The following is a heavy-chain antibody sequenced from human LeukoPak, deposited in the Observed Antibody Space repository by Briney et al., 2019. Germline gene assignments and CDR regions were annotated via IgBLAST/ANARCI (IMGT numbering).Heavy chain of an antibody. V-gene: IGHV3-30*02. D-gene: IGHD2-2*01. Sequence: GGSLRLSCAASGFTFSSYGMHWVRQAPGKGLEWVAFIRYDGSNKYYADSVKGRFTISRDNSKNTLYLQMNSLRAEDTAVYYCAKETYCNSTSCRSQYFQHWGQGTLVTVSS. CDR1: GFTFSSYG. CDR2: IRYDGSNK. CDR3: AKETYCNSTSCRSQYFQH. J-gene: IGHJ1*01.